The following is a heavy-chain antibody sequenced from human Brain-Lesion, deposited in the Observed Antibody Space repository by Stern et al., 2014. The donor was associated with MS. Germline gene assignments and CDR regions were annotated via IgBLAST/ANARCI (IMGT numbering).Heavy chain of an antibody. V-gene: IGHV4-4*02. CDR1: GGSISSSNW. Sequence: QVQLQESGPGLVKPSGTLSLTCAVSGGSISSSNWWSWVRQSPGKGLEWIGESDHSGSTIYNPSLKSRVPVSVDKSKTRFPLTLRFVTAADPAVYFCARFPASRPHVFDSWGQGTLVTVSS. D-gene: IGHD6-13*01. J-gene: IGHJ4*02. CDR2: SDHSGST. CDR3: ARFPASRPHVFDS.